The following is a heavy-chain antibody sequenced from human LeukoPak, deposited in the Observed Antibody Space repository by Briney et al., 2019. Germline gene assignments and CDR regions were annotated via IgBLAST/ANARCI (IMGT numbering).Heavy chain of an antibody. V-gene: IGHV3-48*03. D-gene: IGHD2-21*02. CDR3: AGDAYCGGDCYSDY. CDR1: GFIVSINY. Sequence: GGSLRLSCAATGFIVSINYMTWVRQAPGKGLEWVSYISSSGSTIYYADSVKGRFTISRDNAKNSLYLQMNSLRAEDTAFYYCAGDAYCGGDCYSDYWGQGTLVTVSS. J-gene: IGHJ4*02. CDR2: ISSSGSTI.